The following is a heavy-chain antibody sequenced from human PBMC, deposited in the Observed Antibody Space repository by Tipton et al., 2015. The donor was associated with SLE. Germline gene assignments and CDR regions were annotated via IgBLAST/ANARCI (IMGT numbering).Heavy chain of an antibody. D-gene: IGHD5-24*01. Sequence: SLRLSCSTSGFTFSTSGVHWVRQAPGKGLEWVAFVHYDGGPKYYADSVKGRFTISRDNSKSTLYLQMNSLRPEDTALYYCARNIDGDRVWSYFHYWGQGTLVPVSP. CDR1: GFTFSTSG. V-gene: IGHV3-30*05. J-gene: IGHJ4*02. CDR2: VHYDGGPK. CDR3: ARNIDGDRVWSYFHY.